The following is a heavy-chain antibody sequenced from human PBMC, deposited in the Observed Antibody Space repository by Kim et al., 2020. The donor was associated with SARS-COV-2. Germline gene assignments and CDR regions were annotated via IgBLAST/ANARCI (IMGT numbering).Heavy chain of an antibody. CDR3: ARAPQERITFCGVVSYFDD. D-gene: IGHD3-3*01. CDR2: IYYSGST. Sequence: SETLSLTCTVSGGSISSGGYYWSWVRQHPGKGLEWIGYIYYSGSTYYNPSLKSRVTISVDTSKNQFSLKLSSVTAADTAVYYCARAPQERITFCGVVSYFDDGGQGTLVTVSS. V-gene: IGHV4-31*03. J-gene: IGHJ4*02. CDR1: GGSISSGGYY.